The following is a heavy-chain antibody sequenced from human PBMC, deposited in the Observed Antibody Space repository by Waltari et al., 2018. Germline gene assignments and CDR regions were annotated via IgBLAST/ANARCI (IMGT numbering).Heavy chain of an antibody. CDR3: ARRRAAPYWYFDL. D-gene: IGHD6-13*01. CDR1: GFSLSNARMG. Sequence: QVTLKESGPVLVKPTETLTLTCTVSGFSLSNARMGVNWIRQPPGKALEWLAHIFSTDEKSDSPSLKSRLTISKDTSKSQVVLTMTNMDPVDTATYYCARRRAAPYWYFDLWGRGTLVTVSS. V-gene: IGHV2-26*01. CDR2: IFSTDEK. J-gene: IGHJ2*01.